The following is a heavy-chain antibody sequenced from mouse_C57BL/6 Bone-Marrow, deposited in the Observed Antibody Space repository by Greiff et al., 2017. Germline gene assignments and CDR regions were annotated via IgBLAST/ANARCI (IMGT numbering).Heavy chain of an antibody. CDR2: IYPRSGNT. Sequence: QVQLQQSGAELARPGASVKLSCKASGYTFTSYGISWVKQRTGQGLEWIGEIYPRSGNTYSNEKFKGKATLTADKSSRPAYMWLPSLTSEDSAVYFCAKSRLCLRFYWYFDVWGTGTTVTVSS. D-gene: IGHD2-2*01. CDR3: AKSRLCLRFYWYFDV. J-gene: IGHJ1*03. V-gene: IGHV1-81*01. CDR1: GYTFTSYG.